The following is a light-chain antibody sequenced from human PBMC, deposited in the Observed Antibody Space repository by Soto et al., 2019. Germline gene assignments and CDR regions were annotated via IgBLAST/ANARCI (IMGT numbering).Light chain of an antibody. CDR1: QSVSSR. CDR2: GAS. CDR3: HQYNNLWT. Sequence: EIVMTESPATLSVSPGERVTLSGRASQSVSSRLAWYQQTPGQSPRILIYGASTRATGIPARLSGSGSGTEFTLTISSLQSEDFGVYYCHQYNNLWTFGQGTKV. V-gene: IGKV3-15*01. J-gene: IGKJ1*01.